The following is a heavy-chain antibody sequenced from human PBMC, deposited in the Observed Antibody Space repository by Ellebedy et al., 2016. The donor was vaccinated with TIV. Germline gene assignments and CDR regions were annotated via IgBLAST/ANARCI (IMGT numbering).Heavy chain of an antibody. Sequence: GGSLRLSCAASGFTFSSYWMSWVRQAPAKGLEWVASIKQDGSEKYYVDSVQGRFTISRDNAKNSLYLQMNTLRTEDTAVYYCVRALRDTVMIDYWGQGTQVTVSS. CDR1: GFTFSSYW. V-gene: IGHV3-7*01. CDR3: VRALRDTVMIDY. D-gene: IGHD5-18*01. J-gene: IGHJ4*02. CDR2: IKQDGSEK.